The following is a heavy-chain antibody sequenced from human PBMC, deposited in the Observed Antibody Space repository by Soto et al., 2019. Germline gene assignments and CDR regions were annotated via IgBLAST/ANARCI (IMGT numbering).Heavy chain of an antibody. CDR2: INPSGGST. CDR1: GYTFTSYY. V-gene: IGHV1-46*01. CDR3: ARVYSSGWYGYFDY. D-gene: IGHD6-19*01. J-gene: IGHJ4*02. Sequence: QVQLVQSGAEVKKPGASVKVSCKASGYTFTSYYMHWVRQAPGQGLEWMGIINPSGGSTSHAQKFQGRVNMTRDTSTSTVYMELSSLRSEDTAVFYCARVYSSGWYGYFDYWGQGSLVTVSS.